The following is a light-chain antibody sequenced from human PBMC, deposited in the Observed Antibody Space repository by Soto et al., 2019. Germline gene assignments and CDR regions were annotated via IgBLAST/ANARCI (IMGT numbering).Light chain of an antibody. Sequence: EIVLTQSPGTMSLSPGERATLSCRASQSVSSSYLAWYQQKPGQAPRLLIYGASTRATGSPNRFSGSGSGTDFTLTISSLEPEDFAVYYCQQRRTFGQGTKVDI. CDR2: GAS. CDR1: QSVSSSY. J-gene: IGKJ1*01. CDR3: QQRRT. V-gene: IGKV3D-20*02.